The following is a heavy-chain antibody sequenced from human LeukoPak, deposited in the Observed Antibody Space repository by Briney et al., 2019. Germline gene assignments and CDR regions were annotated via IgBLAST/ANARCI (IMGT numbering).Heavy chain of an antibody. D-gene: IGHD3-22*01. CDR2: IYYSGST. V-gene: IGHV4-59*01. Sequence: PSETLSLTCTGSGGSISSYYWSWIRQPPGKGLEWIGYIYYSGSTNYNPSLKSRVTISVDTSKNQFSLKLSSVTAADTAVYYCARWGYYYDSSGYYGDAFDIWGQGTMVTVSS. J-gene: IGHJ3*02. CDR3: ARWGYYYDSSGYYGDAFDI. CDR1: GGSISSYY.